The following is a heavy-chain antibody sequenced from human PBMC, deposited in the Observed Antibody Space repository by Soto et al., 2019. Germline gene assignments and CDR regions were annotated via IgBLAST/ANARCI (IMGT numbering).Heavy chain of an antibody. CDR2: IWYDGSNK. Sequence: TISNHGVRRILQAQGKGLERVAVIWYDGSNKYYADSVKGRFTISRDNSKNTLYLQMNSLRAEDTAVYYCARDHKWELLHYYCYYGMDVWGQGTKVTVSS. D-gene: IGHD1-26*01. CDR3: ARDHKWELLHYYCYYGMDV. J-gene: IGHJ6*02. CDR1: TISNHG. V-gene: IGHV3-33*01.